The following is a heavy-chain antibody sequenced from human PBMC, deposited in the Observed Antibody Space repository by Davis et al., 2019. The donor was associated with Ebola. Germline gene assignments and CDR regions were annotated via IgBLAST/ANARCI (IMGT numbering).Heavy chain of an antibody. D-gene: IGHD5-12*01. CDR1: GYTFTGYY. CDR3: ARGQIGYSGRFRFDS. J-gene: IGHJ4*02. Sequence: ASVKVSCKASGYTFTGYYMHWVRQAPGQGLEWMGWINPNSGGTNYAQKFQGWVTMTRDTSISTAYMELSGLTSEDTALYFCARGQIGYSGRFRFDSWGQGTLVTVSS. V-gene: IGHV1-2*04. CDR2: INPNSGGT.